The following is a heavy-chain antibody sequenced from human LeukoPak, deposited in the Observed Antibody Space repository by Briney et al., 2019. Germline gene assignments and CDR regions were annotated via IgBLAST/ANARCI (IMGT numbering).Heavy chain of an antibody. Sequence: RSGGSLRLSCAASGFTFSSYWMSWVRQAPGKGLEWVANIKQDGSEKYYVDSVKGRVTISRDNAKNSLYLQMNSLRAEDTAVYYCARAIISSGWYEGDYWGQGTLVTVSS. CDR2: IKQDGSEK. CDR1: GFTFSSYW. J-gene: IGHJ4*02. D-gene: IGHD6-19*01. V-gene: IGHV3-7*01. CDR3: ARAIISSGWYEGDY.